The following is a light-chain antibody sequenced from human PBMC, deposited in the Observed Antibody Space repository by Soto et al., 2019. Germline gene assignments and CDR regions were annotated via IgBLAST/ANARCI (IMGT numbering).Light chain of an antibody. CDR1: QSVSSSY. CDR3: QQYNSSPPECT. V-gene: IGKV3-20*01. J-gene: IGKJ3*01. CDR2: GAS. Sequence: EIVLTQSPGTLSLSPGERATLSCRASQSVSSSYLAWYQQRPGQAPRLLIFGASYRATGIPDRFSGSGSGTDFTLTISRLEAEDFAVYYCQQYNSSPPECTFGPGTKVDSK.